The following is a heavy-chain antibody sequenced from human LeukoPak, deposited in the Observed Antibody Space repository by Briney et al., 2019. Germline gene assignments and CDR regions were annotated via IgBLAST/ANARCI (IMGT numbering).Heavy chain of an antibody. CDR2: ISTSSSTI. CDR3: ARESPRIVVPTTFDY. D-gene: IGHD1-26*01. J-gene: IGHJ4*02. V-gene: IGHV3-48*01. Sequence: GGSLRLSCAASGFTLRTYTMNWVRQAPGKGLEWVSYISTSSSTIYYADSVKGRFTISRDNAKNSLHLQMNSLRAEDTAVYYCARESPRIVVPTTFDYWGQGTLVTVSS. CDR1: GFTLRTYT.